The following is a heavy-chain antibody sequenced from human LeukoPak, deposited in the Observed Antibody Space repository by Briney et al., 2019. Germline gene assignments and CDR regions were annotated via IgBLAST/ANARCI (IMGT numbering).Heavy chain of an antibody. CDR2: IYPADSTA. V-gene: IGHV5-51*01. CDR3: ARPRGQWLGSFDY. CDR1: GYSFTSYW. Sequence: GESLKISCKGSGYSFTSYWIGWVRQMPGKGLEWVGIIYPADSTAKYSPSFQGQVTISVDKSISTAYLQWSRLEASDTAVYYCARPRGQWLGSFDYWGQGTLVTVSS. D-gene: IGHD6-19*01. J-gene: IGHJ4*02.